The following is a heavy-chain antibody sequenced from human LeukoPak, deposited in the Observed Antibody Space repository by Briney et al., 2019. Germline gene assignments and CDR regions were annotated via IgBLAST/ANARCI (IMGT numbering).Heavy chain of an antibody. D-gene: IGHD5-12*01. J-gene: IGHJ6*03. CDR2: IYYSGST. CDR3: ARVGGYDFVPYYYYMDV. Sequence: PSETLSLTCTVSGGSISSHYWSWIRQPPGKGLEWLGYIYYSGSTNYNPSLKSRVTISVDTSNNQFSLKLSSVTAADTAVYYCARVGGYDFVPYYYYMDVWGKGTTVTVSS. V-gene: IGHV4-59*11. CDR1: GGSISSHY.